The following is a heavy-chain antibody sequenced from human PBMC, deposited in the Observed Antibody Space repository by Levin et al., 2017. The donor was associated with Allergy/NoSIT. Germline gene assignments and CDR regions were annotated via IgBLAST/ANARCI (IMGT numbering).Heavy chain of an antibody. Sequence: GGSLRLSCTGSGFTFGDYAMSWVRQAPGKGLEWVGFIRNKAHGGTTEYAASVKGRLTSSRDDSKSIAYLQMNSLKTEDTAVYFCARGGPPNYDYNWGSYRDGYFDYWGQGTLVTVSS. CDR3: ARGGPPNYDYNWGSYRDGYFDY. D-gene: IGHD3-16*02. CDR1: GFTFGDYA. J-gene: IGHJ4*02. V-gene: IGHV3-49*04. CDR2: IRNKAHGGTT.